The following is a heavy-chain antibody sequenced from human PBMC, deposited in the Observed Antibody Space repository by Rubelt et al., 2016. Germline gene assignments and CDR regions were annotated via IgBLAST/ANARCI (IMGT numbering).Heavy chain of an antibody. CDR1: GGSFSGYY. CDR3: ARGRMGFRYCYYGMDV. V-gene: IGHV4-34*01. D-gene: IGHD1-26*01. CDR2: INHSGST. Sequence: QVQLQQWGAGLLKPSETLSLTCAVYGGSFSGYYWSWIRQPPGKGLEWIGEINHSGSTNYNPSPKSRVTIPVATSQNQFSLKLGSGTAADTAVYYCARGRMGFRYCYYGMDVWGQGTTVTVSS. J-gene: IGHJ6*02.